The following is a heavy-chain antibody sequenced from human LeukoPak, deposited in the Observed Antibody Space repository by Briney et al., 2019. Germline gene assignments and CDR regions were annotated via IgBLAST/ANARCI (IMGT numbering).Heavy chain of an antibody. CDR2: ISGSGGAT. J-gene: IGHJ6*02. D-gene: IGHD5-18*01. CDR1: GFTFSSYG. Sequence: LPGGSLRLSCAASGFTFSSYGMSWVRQAPGQGLEWVSGISGSGGATYYAGSVQGRFTMSRDNSKNTLYLQMNSLRADDTAIYYCAKNDGYRYGRNYGMDVWGQGTTVTVSS. CDR3: AKNDGYRYGRNYGMDV. V-gene: IGHV3-23*01.